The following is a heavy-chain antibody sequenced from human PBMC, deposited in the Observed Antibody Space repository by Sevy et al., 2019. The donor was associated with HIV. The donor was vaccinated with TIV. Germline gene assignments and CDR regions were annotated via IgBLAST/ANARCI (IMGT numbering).Heavy chain of an antibody. CDR1: GGSISSGGYY. Sequence: SETLSLTCSVSGGSISSGGYYWSWIRQHPGKGLEWLGDIYYTGPTYYNPSLKSRVTISIDTSKNQFSLKLSSVTAADTAVYYCVRKLGGYSFGRHTEGSFDYWGQGTLVTGLL. V-gene: IGHV4-31*03. CDR3: VRKLGGYSFGRHTEGSFDY. D-gene: IGHD5-18*01. CDR2: IYYTGPT. J-gene: IGHJ4*02.